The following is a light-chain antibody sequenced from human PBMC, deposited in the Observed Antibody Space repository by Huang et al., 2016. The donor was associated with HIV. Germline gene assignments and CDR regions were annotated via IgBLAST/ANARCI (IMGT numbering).Light chain of an antibody. V-gene: IGKV4-1*01. Sequence: DIVMTQSPESLAVSLGERASINCGSSQSVLDSYNSNNYLALYQQKPGQPPRLLIYWASTRESGVPDRFLGTGSGTDFTLTISSLQTEDMAVYFCQQYYDTPLTFGPGTKVAIK. CDR2: WAS. CDR1: QSVLDSYNSNNY. CDR3: QQYYDTPLT. J-gene: IGKJ3*01.